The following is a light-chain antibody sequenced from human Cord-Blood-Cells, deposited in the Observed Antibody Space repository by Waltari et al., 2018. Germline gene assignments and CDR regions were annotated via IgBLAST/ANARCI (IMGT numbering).Light chain of an antibody. CDR1: SSDVGSYNL. CDR2: EGS. CDR3: CSYAGSSTWV. J-gene: IGLJ3*02. Sequence: QSALTQPASVSGSPGQSITIPCPGTSSDVGSYNLGSWYQQHPGKTPQLIVYEGSKRPSGVSNRFSGSKSGNTASLTISGLQAEDEADYYCCSYAGSSTWVFGGGTKLTVL. V-gene: IGLV2-23*01.